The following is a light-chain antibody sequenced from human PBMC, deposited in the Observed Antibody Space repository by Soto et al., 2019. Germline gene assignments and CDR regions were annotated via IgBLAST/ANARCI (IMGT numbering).Light chain of an antibody. CDR3: QHYGSSLIT. V-gene: IGKV3-20*01. J-gene: IGKJ5*01. CDR1: QSVSSIY. CDR2: GAS. Sequence: EIVLTQSPGTKSLSPGERVTLSCRSSQSVSSIYLAWYQQKPGQAPRLLIYGASTRATGIPDRFSGSGSGTDFTLTISRLEPEDFAVYFCQHYGSSLITFGQGTRLEIK.